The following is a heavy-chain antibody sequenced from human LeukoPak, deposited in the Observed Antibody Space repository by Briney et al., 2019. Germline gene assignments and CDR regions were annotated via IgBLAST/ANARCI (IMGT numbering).Heavy chain of an antibody. J-gene: IGHJ4*02. CDR2: INHSGST. CDR1: GGSFSGYY. CDR3: ARGPDDSSGYYGGDFDY. D-gene: IGHD3-22*01. Sequence: SETLSLTCAVYGGSFSGYYWSWIRQLPGKGLEWIGEINHSGSTNYNPSLKSRVTISVDTSKNQFSLKLSSVTAADTAVYYYARGPDDSSGYYGGDFDYWGQGTLVTVSS. V-gene: IGHV4-34*01.